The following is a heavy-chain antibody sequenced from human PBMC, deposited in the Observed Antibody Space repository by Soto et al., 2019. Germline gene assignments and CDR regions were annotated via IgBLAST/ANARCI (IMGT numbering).Heavy chain of an antibody. V-gene: IGHV1-69*01. CDR1: GGTFSSYA. CDR3: ARYYAVKTDRWDDYCMDF. D-gene: IGHD3-16*01. CDR2: IIPIFGTA. Sequence: QVQLVQSGAEVKKPGSSVKVSCKASGGTFSSYAISWVRQAPGQGLEWMGGIIPIFGTANYAQKFQGRVTITADESTSTAYMEPSSLRSEDTAVYYCARYYAVKTDRWDDYCMDFWGEGTTVTVSS. J-gene: IGHJ6*02.